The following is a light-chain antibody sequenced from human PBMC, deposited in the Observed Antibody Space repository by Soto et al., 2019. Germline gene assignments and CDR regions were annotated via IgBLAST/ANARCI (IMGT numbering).Light chain of an antibody. CDR2: DTS. V-gene: IGKV3-15*01. CDR3: QEYIQWPPGM. J-gene: IGKJ1*01. Sequence: DIVVTQSPATLSASPGERVTLSCRASQFVSSRLAWYQRRPGQVPRLLIYDTSTRAPGISARFSGSGSGTEFTLTISSLQSEDFAVNYCQEYIQWPPGMFGPGTTVDIK. CDR1: QFVSSR.